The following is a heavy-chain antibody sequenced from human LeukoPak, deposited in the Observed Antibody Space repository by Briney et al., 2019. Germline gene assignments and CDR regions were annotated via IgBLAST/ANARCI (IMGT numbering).Heavy chain of an antibody. CDR2: IIPILGIA. D-gene: IGHD4-23*01. J-gene: IGHJ4*02. CDR1: GGTFSSYA. V-gene: IGHV1-69*04. CDR3: ARSKSGGNSAVDY. Sequence: SVKVSCKDSGGTFSSYAISWVRQAPGQGLEWMGRIIPILGIANYAQKFQGRVTITADKSTSTAYMELSSLRSEDTAVYYCARSKSGGNSAVDYWGQGTLVTVSS.